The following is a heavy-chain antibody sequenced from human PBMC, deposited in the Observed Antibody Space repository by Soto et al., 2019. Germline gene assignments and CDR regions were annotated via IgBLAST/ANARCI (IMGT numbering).Heavy chain of an antibody. CDR2: IFYTGST. D-gene: IGHD3-3*01. CDR3: ARVPFSTFGVADPPVGWFDP. Sequence: QVHLQESGPGLVKPSQTLSLTCTFPGGFVNSVINSWIWIRQPPGKGLEWLGYIFYTGSTYYNPSLRSRITISIDTSKNRFSLRLTSVTAADTAVYYCARVPFSTFGVADPPVGWFDPWGQGTLVTVSS. CDR1: GGFVNSVINS. V-gene: IGHV4-30-4*01. J-gene: IGHJ5*02.